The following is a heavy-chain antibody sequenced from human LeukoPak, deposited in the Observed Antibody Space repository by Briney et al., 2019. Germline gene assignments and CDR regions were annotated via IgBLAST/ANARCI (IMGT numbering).Heavy chain of an antibody. CDR2: ISSDETDK. V-gene: IGHV3-74*01. CDR1: GFTFTRHW. CDR3: ARTRGLGYSSGWSTFDI. J-gene: IGHJ3*02. D-gene: IGHD6-19*01. Sequence: GGSLRLSCAASGFTFTRHWMHWVRQAPGKGLVWVSRISSDETDKHYVDSVGGRFTISRDNVKNTLYLQMNSLRAEDSAVYYCARTRGLGYSSGWSTFDIWGQGTMVTVSS.